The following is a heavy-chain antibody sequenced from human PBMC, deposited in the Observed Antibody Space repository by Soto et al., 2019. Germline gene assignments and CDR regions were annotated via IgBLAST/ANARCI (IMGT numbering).Heavy chain of an antibody. V-gene: IGHV3-23*01. CDR3: AKDGAYYYDSSVKYSQH. D-gene: IGHD3-22*01. CDR1: GFTFSSYA. J-gene: IGHJ1*01. Sequence: PGGSLRLSCAASGFTFSSYAMSWVRQAPGKGLEWVSAISGSGGSTYYADSVKGRFTISRDNSKNTLYLQMNSLRAEDTAVYYCAKDGAYYYDSSVKYSQHWGRGTWVPVSA. CDR2: ISGSGGST.